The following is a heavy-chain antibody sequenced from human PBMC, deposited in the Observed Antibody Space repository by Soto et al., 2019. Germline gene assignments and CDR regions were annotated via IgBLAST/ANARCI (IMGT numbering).Heavy chain of an antibody. CDR2: INTNTGNP. CDR1: GYTFTSYA. CDR3: ASRGINGQLDCFDP. Sequence: ASVKVSCKASGYTFTSYAMNWVRQAPGQGLEWMGWINTNTGNPTYAQGFTGRFVFSLDTSVSTAYLQICSLKAEGTAVYYCASRGINGQLDCFDPWGQGTLVTVSS. J-gene: IGHJ5*02. D-gene: IGHD1-1*01. V-gene: IGHV7-4-1*01.